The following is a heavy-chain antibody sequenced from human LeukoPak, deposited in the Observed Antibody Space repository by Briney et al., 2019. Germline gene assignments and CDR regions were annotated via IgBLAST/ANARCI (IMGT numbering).Heavy chain of an antibody. CDR1: GGSFSGYY. CDR3: ARGVSGYFDN. J-gene: IGHJ4*02. CDR2: INHSGST. V-gene: IGHV4-34*01. Sequence: SETLSLTCAVYGGSFSGYYWSWIRQPPGKGLEWIGEINHSGSTNYNPSLKSRVTISVDTSKNQFSLKLSSVTAADTAIYYCARGVSGYFDNWGQGTLVTVSS. D-gene: IGHD2/OR15-2a*01.